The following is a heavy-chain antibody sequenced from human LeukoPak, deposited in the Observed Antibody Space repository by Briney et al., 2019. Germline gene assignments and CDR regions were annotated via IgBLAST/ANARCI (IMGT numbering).Heavy chain of an antibody. D-gene: IGHD5-18*01. CDR3: ARDQAMGTPRYFDL. V-gene: IGHV1-46*01. CDR1: GYTFTSYY. Sequence: ASVKVSCKATGYTFTSYYMHWVRQVPGQGLEWMGIINPSGGSTSYAQKFQGRVTMTRDMSTSTVYMELSSLRSEDTAVYYCARDQAMGTPRYFDLWGRGTLVTVSS. CDR2: INPSGGST. J-gene: IGHJ2*01.